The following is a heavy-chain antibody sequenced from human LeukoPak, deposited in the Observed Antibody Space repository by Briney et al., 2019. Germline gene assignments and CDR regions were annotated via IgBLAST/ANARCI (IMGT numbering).Heavy chain of an antibody. D-gene: IGHD3-22*01. CDR1: GFTFSHYG. Sequence: PGVSLRLSCAASGFTFSHYGMHWVRLAPGKGLEWVAVIWYDGTNKYYADSVKGRFTISRDNSKNTLYLQMNGLRADDTAVYYCGIRDTSDYYVFWGQGTLVTVSS. V-gene: IGHV3-33*01. J-gene: IGHJ4*02. CDR3: GIRDTSDYYVF. CDR2: IWYDGTNK.